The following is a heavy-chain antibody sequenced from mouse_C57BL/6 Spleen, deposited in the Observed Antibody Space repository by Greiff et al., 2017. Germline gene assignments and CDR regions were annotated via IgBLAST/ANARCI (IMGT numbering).Heavy chain of an antibody. Sequence: QVQLQQPGAELVKPGASVKLSCKASGYTFTSYWMHWVKQRPGRGLEWIGRIDPTSGGTKYNEKFKGKATLTVDKPSSTAYMQLSSLTSEDSAVYYCARDYYYGSTFDYWGQGTTLTVSS. D-gene: IGHD1-1*01. CDR2: IDPTSGGT. CDR1: GYTFTSYW. J-gene: IGHJ2*01. V-gene: IGHV1-72*01. CDR3: ARDYYYGSTFDY.